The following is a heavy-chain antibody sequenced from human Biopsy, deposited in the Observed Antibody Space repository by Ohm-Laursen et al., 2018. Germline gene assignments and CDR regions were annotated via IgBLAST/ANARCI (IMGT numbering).Heavy chain of an antibody. Sequence: SETLSLTCTVSGGSISSYYWNWIRQPAGKGLEWIGRISTSGSTNFNPSLKSRVTMSIDTSKNQFSLRLSSGTAADTAVYYCARAAFGPFDSWGQGALVTVSS. CDR3: ARAAFGPFDS. CDR2: ISTSGST. CDR1: GGSISSYY. V-gene: IGHV4-4*07. J-gene: IGHJ4*02. D-gene: IGHD3-16*01.